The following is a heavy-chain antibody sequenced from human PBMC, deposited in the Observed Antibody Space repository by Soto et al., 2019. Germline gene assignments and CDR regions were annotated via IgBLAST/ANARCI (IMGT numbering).Heavy chain of an antibody. V-gene: IGHV3-33*01. D-gene: IGHD3-22*01. J-gene: IGHJ4*02. CDR3: ARDLGLYYYDSSGFPGY. Sequence: LRLSCAASGFTFSSYGMHWVRQAPGKGLEWVAVIWYDGSNKYYADSVKGRFTISRDNSKNTLYLQMNSLRAEDTAVYYCARDLGLYYYDSSGFPGYWGQGTLVTVSS. CDR1: GFTFSSYG. CDR2: IWYDGSNK.